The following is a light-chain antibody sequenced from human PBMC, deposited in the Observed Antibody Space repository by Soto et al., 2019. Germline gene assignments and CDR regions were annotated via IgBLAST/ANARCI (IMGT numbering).Light chain of an antibody. J-gene: IGKJ1*01. CDR1: QNIDSG. CDR3: QQYHFFCT. V-gene: IGKV1-5*03. Sequence: DIPMTQSPSTLSASVGDRVTITCRASQNIDSGLAWYQQKPGKAPKLLIYTASTLESGVPLRFSGSGSGTEFTLTITSLQPADFATYYCQQYHFFCTFGQGPRVEIK. CDR2: TAS.